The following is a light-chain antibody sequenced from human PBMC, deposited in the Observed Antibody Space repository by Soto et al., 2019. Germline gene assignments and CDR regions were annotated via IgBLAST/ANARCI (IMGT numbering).Light chain of an antibody. CDR3: QQYNTYST. J-gene: IGKJ2*01. CDR2: KAS. Sequence: DIQMTQSPSTLSASVGDRVTITCRASQSISTWLAWYQQKPGKAPNLLIYKASTLQSGVPSRFSGSGSGTEFTLTISSLQPDDFATYYGQQYNTYSTFGQGTKVEIK. V-gene: IGKV1-5*03. CDR1: QSISTW.